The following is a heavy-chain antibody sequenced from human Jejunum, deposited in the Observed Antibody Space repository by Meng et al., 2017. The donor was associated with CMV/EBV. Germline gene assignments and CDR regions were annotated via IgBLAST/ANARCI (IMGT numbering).Heavy chain of an antibody. CDR1: GFTFSSNW. D-gene: IGHD3-10*01. CDR2: INSDGSSV. Sequence: GRSLGSGGGLVRPGGSLRLSCSASGFTFSSNWMHWVRQAPGEGLVWVSRINSDGSSVNYADFVKGRFTISRDNAKNTLFLQLNSLRAEDTAVYFCARDMHREVVIQDYWGQGTLVTVSS. J-gene: IGHJ4*02. CDR3: ARDMHREVVIQDY. V-gene: IGHV3-74*01.